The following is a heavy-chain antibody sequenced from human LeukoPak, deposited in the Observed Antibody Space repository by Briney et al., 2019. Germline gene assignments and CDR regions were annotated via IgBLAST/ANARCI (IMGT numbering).Heavy chain of an antibody. CDR2: IYPGDSDT. CDR1: GYSFTNYW. J-gene: IGHJ4*02. CDR3: TSNRGSYSLDY. D-gene: IGHD1-26*01. Sequence: GESLKISCKGSGYSFTNYWIGWVRQMPGKGLEWMGIIYPGDSDTRYSPSFQGQVTISADKSISTAYLQWSSLKASDSARYYGTSNRGSYSLDYWGQGTLVTVSS. V-gene: IGHV5-51*01.